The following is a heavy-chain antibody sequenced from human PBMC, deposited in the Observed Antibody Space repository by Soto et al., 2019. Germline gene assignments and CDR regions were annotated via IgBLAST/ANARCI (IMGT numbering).Heavy chain of an antibody. D-gene: IGHD3-3*01. CDR2: FDPEDGGT. V-gene: IGHV1-24*01. CDR1: GYTLTELS. J-gene: IGHJ4*02. CDR3: ATGAFTSYYDFWSGYYLNY. Sequence: ASVKVSCKVSGYTLTELSMHWVRQAPGKGLEWMGGFDPEDGGTIYAQKFQGRVTMTEDTSTDTAYMELSSLRSEDTAVYYCATGAFTSYYDFWSGYYLNYWGQGTLVTVSS.